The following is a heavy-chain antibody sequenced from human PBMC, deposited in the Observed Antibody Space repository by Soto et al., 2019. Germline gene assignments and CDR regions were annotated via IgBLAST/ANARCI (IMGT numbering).Heavy chain of an antibody. V-gene: IGHV5-51*01. CDR1: GYSFTDYW. D-gene: IGHD5-18*01. CDR2: MNLHDSDR. J-gene: IGHJ6*02. CDR3: ARLTTGGFLGSMRVTRYYYALDV. Sequence: PGESLKISCKGSGYSFTDYWIAWVRQMPGKGLEWMGAMNLHDSDRRYSPSFQGQVTFSADKLISTAYLKWSSLKASDTAMYYCARLTTGGFLGSMRVTRYYYALDVWGQGTTVTVSS.